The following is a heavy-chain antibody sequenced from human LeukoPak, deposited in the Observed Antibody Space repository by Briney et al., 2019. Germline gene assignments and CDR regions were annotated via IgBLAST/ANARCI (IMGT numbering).Heavy chain of an antibody. V-gene: IGHV3-74*01. J-gene: IGHJ4*02. CDR2: ISPDGSQT. CDR3: VRSLRSADF. Sequence: GGSLRLSCAASGFSLSNYWMHWVRQAPGKGLMWVSQISPDGSQTFYADSVKGRFTISRDNAKNTRFLQMDSLRAEDTALYYCVRSLRSADFWGQGTLVTVSS. CDR1: GFSLSNYW.